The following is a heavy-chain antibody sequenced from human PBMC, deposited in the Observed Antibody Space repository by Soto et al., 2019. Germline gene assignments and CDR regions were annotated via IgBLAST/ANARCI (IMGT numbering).Heavy chain of an antibody. CDR2: IWYDGSNK. CDR1: GFTFSSYG. D-gene: IGHD3-3*01. J-gene: IGHJ6*02. Sequence: GGSLRLSCAASGFTFSSYGMHWVRQAPGKGLEWVAVIWYDGSNKYYADSVKGRFTISRDNSKNTLYLQMNSLRAEDTAVYYCARDMYYDFWSGYYHYYYGMGVWGQGTTVTVSS. CDR3: ARDMYYDFWSGYYHYYYGMGV. V-gene: IGHV3-33*01.